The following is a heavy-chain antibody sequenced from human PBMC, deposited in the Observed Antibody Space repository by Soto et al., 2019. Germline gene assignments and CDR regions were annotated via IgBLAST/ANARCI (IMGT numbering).Heavy chain of an antibody. D-gene: IGHD3-22*01. CDR3: ARGADRSSGYYIVF. CDR2: IYSGGST. J-gene: IGHJ4*02. V-gene: IGHV3-66*01. Sequence: PGGSLRLSCAASGVTVSSNYMSWVRQAPGKGLEWVSVIYSGGSTHYADSVKGRFTISRDNSKNTLYLQMNSLRAEDTAVYYCARGADRSSGYYIVFWGPGTLVTGPS. CDR1: GVTVSSNY.